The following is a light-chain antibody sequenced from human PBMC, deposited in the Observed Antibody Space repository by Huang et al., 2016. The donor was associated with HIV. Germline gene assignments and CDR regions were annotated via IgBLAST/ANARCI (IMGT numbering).Light chain of an antibody. J-gene: IGKJ2*01. CDR3: QQYHSWPPGT. V-gene: IGKV3-15*01. CDR2: GAS. Sequence: EIVMTQSPATLSVSPGERATLSCRASQSINSNLAWYQQKPGQAPRLLSYGASTRATGIAARFSGGGSGTEFTRTISSLQSEEFAVYYCQQYHSWPPGTFGQGTKLDIK. CDR1: QSINSN.